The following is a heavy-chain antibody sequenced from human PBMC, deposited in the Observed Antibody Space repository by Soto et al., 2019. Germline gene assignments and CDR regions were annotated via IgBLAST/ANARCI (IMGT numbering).Heavy chain of an antibody. Sequence: PGGSLSLSCAASGFPFSSYAMHWVRQAPGKGLEWVAVISYDGSNKYYADSVNGRFTISRDNSKDTLYLQMNSLRAEDTAVYYCARGLRQQLAPYMWRNWFDPWGQGTLVNVSS. CDR2: ISYDGSNK. V-gene: IGHV3-30-3*01. J-gene: IGHJ5*02. D-gene: IGHD6-13*01. CDR1: GFPFSSYA. CDR3: ARGLRQQLAPYMWRNWFDP.